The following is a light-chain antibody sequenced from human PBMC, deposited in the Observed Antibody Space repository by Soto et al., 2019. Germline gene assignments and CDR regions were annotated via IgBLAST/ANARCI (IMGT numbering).Light chain of an antibody. V-gene: IGKV3-11*01. CDR1: QGVGRF. Sequence: EIVLTQSPATLSLSPGERAALSCRASQGVGRFLAWYQQKPGQAPRLLIYDASNRATGIPARFSGSGSETYFTLAIDNLEPEDCAVYYCQQRGGWPLTFGGGTKVEIK. CDR3: QQRGGWPLT. CDR2: DAS. J-gene: IGKJ4*01.